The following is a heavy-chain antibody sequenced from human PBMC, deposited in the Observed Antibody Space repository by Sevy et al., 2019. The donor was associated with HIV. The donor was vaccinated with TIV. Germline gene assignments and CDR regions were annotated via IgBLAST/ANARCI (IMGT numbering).Heavy chain of an antibody. CDR2: IYPGDSDT. Sequence: GESLKISCKGSGYSFTSYWIGWVRQMPGKGLEWMGIIYPGDSDTIYSPSFQGQVTISADKSISTAYLQWSSLKASDTAMYYCARHIGQYYYGSGSYYFDYWGQGTLVTVSS. D-gene: IGHD3-10*01. CDR3: ARHIGQYYYGSGSYYFDY. CDR1: GYSFTSYW. V-gene: IGHV5-51*01. J-gene: IGHJ4*02.